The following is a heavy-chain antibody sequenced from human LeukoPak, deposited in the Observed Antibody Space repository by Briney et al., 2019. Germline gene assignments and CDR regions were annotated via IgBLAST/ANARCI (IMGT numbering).Heavy chain of an antibody. CDR2: IKQDGSEK. Sequence: PGGSLRLSCAASGFTFDDYGMSWVRQAPGKGLEWVANIKQDGSEKYYVDSVKGRFTISRDNAKNSLYLQMNSLRAEDTAVYYCAREGGYSYGYDWYFDLWGRGTLVTVSS. V-gene: IGHV3-7*01. CDR1: GFTFDDYG. CDR3: AREGGYSYGYDWYFDL. D-gene: IGHD5-18*01. J-gene: IGHJ2*01.